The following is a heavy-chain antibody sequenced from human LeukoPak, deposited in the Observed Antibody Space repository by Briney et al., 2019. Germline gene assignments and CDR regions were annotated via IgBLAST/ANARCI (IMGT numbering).Heavy chain of an antibody. CDR1: GGSIISTTYY. V-gene: IGHV4-39*07. CDR2: IDYSGST. CDR3: ARASGSSWYERRLHAYYYYMDV. Sequence: PSETLSLTCTVSGGSIISTTYYWGWLRQPPGGGGEGIGSIDYSGSTYYNPSLKSRVTISVDTSKNQFSLNLSSVTAADTAVYSCARASGSSWYERRLHAYYYYMDVWGKGTPVTVSS. J-gene: IGHJ6*03. D-gene: IGHD6-13*01.